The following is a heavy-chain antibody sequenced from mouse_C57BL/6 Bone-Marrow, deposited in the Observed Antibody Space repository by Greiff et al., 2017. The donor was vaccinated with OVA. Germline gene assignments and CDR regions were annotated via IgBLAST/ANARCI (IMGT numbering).Heavy chain of an antibody. CDR2: SRNKANDYTT. J-gene: IGHJ4*01. CDR3: ARALYYGSTDYAMDY. Sequence: DVMLVESGGGLVQSGRSLRLSCATSGFTFSDVYMEWVRQAPGKGLEWIAASRNKANDYTTEYSASVKGRFIVSRDTSQSILYLQMNALRAEDTAIYYCARALYYGSTDYAMDYWGQGTSVTVSS. D-gene: IGHD1-1*01. V-gene: IGHV7-1*01. CDR1: GFTFSDVY.